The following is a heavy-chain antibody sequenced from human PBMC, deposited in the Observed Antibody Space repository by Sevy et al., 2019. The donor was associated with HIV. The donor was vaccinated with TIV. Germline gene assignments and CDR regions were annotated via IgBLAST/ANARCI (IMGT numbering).Heavy chain of an antibody. CDR3: AKGSRATGSAFDV. J-gene: IGHJ3*01. Sequence: GGSLRLSCAVSGFTFSSYGLHWVRQAPGKGLEWGAVVSCDGSHKYYGDSVKGRFTISKDNSKNTVSLQMNSLRAEDTAVYYCAKGSRATGSAFDVWGQGTIVTVSS. D-gene: IGHD2-15*01. CDR1: GFTFSSYG. CDR2: VSCDGSHK. V-gene: IGHV3-30*18.